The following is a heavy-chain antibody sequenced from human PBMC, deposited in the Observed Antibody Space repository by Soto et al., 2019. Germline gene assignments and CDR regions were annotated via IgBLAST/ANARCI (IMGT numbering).Heavy chain of an antibody. CDR2: IYWNDDK. D-gene: IGHD3-16*02. CDR3: AHSHSYDDVWGSYRYNYGMDV. CDR1: GFSLSTSGVG. V-gene: IGHV2-5*01. Sequence: QITLKESGPTLVKPTQTLTLTCTFSGFSLSTSGVGVGWIRQPPGKALEWLALIYWNDDKSYSPSLKSRLTITKEASKTQVVLTMNHMDPVDTATYYCAHSHSYDDVWGSYRYNYGMDVWRQGPTVTVSS. J-gene: IGHJ6*02.